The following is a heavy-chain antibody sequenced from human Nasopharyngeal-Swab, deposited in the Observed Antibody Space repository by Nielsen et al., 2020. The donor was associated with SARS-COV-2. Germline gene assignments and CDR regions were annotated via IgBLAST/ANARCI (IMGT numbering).Heavy chain of an antibody. CDR3: ARVGYGGPFDY. J-gene: IGHJ4*02. CDR2: IKQDGSEK. D-gene: IGHD4-23*01. Sequence: GESLKISCAASGFTFSSNAMSWVRQAPGKGLEWVANIKQDGSEKYYVDSVKGRFTISRDNAKNSLYLQMNSLRAEDTAVYYCARVGYGGPFDYWGQGTLVTVSS. CDR1: GFTFSSNA. V-gene: IGHV3-7*01.